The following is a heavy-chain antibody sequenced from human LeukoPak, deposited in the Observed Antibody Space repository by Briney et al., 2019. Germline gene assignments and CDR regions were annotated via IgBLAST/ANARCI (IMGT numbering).Heavy chain of an antibody. D-gene: IGHD2-15*01. CDR3: ARSGSGGRIDDWFDP. Sequence: GASVKVSCKASGYTFTSYDISWVRQATGQGLEWMGWMNPDSGNIGYVQKFQGRVTMTRNTSISTAYMELSSLRSEDTAVYYCARSGSGGRIDDWFDPWGQGTLVTVSS. CDR2: MNPDSGNI. J-gene: IGHJ5*02. V-gene: IGHV1-8*01. CDR1: GYTFTSYD.